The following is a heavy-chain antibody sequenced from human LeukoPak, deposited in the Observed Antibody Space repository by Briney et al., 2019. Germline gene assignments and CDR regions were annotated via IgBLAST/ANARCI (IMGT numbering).Heavy chain of an antibody. D-gene: IGHD1-26*01. Sequence: KPSETLSLTCTVSGGSISSSSYYWGWIRQPPGKGLEWIGSIYYSGSTYYNPSLKSRVSISVDTSKNQFSLKLSSVTAADTAVYYCARLLGAGYFDYWGQGTLVTVSS. CDR2: IYYSGST. CDR1: GGSISSSSYY. V-gene: IGHV4-39*01. J-gene: IGHJ4*02. CDR3: ARLLGAGYFDY.